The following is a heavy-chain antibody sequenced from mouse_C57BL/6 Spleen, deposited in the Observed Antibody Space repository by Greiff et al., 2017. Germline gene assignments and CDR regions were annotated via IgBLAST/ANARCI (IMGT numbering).Heavy chain of an antibody. Sequence: QVQLQQPGAELVRPGSSVKLSCKASGYTFTSYWMHWVKQRPIQGLEWIGNIDPSDSETHYNQKFKDKATLTVDKSSSTAYMQLSSLPSEDSAVYYCARGWDDWYFDVWGTGTTVTVSS. V-gene: IGHV1-52*01. CDR2: IDPSDSET. J-gene: IGHJ1*03. D-gene: IGHD4-1*01. CDR3: ARGWDDWYFDV. CDR1: GYTFTSYW.